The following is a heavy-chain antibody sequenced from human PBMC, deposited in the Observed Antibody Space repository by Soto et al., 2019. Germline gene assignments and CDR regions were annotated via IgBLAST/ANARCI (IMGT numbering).Heavy chain of an antibody. Sequence: TLSLTCTVSGGSISSGGYYWSWIRQHPGKGLEWIGYTYYSGSTYYNPSLKSRVTISVDTSKNQFSLKLSSVTAADTAVYYCARVGGINWFDPWGQGTLVTVSS. V-gene: IGHV4-31*03. D-gene: IGHD3-16*01. CDR2: TYYSGST. CDR3: ARVGGINWFDP. J-gene: IGHJ5*02. CDR1: GGSISSGGYY.